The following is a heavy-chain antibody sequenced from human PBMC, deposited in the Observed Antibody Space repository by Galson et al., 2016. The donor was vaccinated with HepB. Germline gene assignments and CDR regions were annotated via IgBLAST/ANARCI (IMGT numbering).Heavy chain of an antibody. D-gene: IGHD3-22*01. J-gene: IGHJ3*02. V-gene: IGHV1-69*13. CDR2: IIPIFGRA. Sequence: SVKVSCKASGGTFNSFAISWVRQAPGQGLEWMGGIIPIFGRANYAHKFQARVTITADESTSTAYMGLTSLRSEDTAVYYCATPSEDYDNSGIMAEAFDIWGQGTMVTVSS. CDR1: GGTFNSFA. CDR3: ATPSEDYDNSGIMAEAFDI.